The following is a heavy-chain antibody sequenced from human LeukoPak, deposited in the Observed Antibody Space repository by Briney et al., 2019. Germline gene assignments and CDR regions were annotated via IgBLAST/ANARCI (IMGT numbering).Heavy chain of an antibody. CDR3: ARSSVTMVRGVNGGYYYYGMDV. V-gene: IGHV1-69*04. Sequence: ASVKVSCKASGGTFSSYAISWVRQAPGQGLEWMGRIIPILGIANYAQKFQGRVTITADKSTSTAYMELSSLRSEDTAVYYCARSSVTMVRGVNGGYYYYGMDVWGQGTTVTVSS. CDR2: IIPILGIA. D-gene: IGHD3-10*01. J-gene: IGHJ6*02. CDR1: GGTFSSYA.